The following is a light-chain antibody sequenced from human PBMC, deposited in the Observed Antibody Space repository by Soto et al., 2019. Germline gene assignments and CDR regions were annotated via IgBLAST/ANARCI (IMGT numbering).Light chain of an antibody. Sequence: EILFTQSPGTLSLSPGERATLSCRASQSVSNKYLAWYQQKPGQAPRLLIYGASNRATGIPASFIGNGSGTEFTLTASSLQPEDFAVYYCQQYNNWPFTFGPGTKVDIK. CDR1: QSVSNKY. V-gene: IGKV3-15*01. CDR2: GAS. CDR3: QQYNNWPFT. J-gene: IGKJ3*01.